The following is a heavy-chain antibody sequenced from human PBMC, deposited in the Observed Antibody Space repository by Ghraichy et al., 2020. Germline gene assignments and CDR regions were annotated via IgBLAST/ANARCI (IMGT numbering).Heavy chain of an antibody. CDR1: GGSFSGYY. D-gene: IGHD3-9*01. V-gene: IGHV4-34*01. CDR3: AGTTYYDIFASIYYYGMDV. J-gene: IGHJ6*02. CDR2: INHSGST. Sequence: ESLNISCAVYGGSFSGYYWSWIRQPPGKGLEWIGEINHSGSTNYNPSLKSRVTISVDTSKNQFSLKLSSVTAADTAVYYCAGTTYYDIFASIYYYGMDVWGQGTTVTVSS.